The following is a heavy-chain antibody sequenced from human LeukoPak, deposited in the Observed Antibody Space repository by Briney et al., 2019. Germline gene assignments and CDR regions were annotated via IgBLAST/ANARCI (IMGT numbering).Heavy chain of an antibody. Sequence: SETLSLTCAVSGGPINSGNFHWSWVRRPVGKGLEWIGRSDSGGSTSLNPALMSRASIPLDTSRNQFSLHLRSMTAADTAVYYCARFRPGSRYQLTYYFESWGRGKLVTVSS. V-gene: IGHV4-61*02. CDR1: GGPINSGNFH. CDR2: SDSGGST. CDR3: ARFRPGSRYQLTYYFES. D-gene: IGHD3-9*01. J-gene: IGHJ4*02.